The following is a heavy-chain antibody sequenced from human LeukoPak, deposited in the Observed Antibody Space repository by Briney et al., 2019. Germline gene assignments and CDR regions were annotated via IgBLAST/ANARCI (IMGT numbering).Heavy chain of an antibody. CDR1: GYTLTELS. CDR2: LDPEDGET. J-gene: IGHJ4*02. D-gene: IGHD4-17*01. CDR3: ATVQGGDYCLVY. Sequence: ASVKVSCKVSGYTLTELSMHWVRQAPGKGLEWMGGLDPEDGETIYAQKFQGRVTMTEDASTDTAYMELSSLRSEDTAVYYCATVQGGDYCLVYWGQGTLVTVSS. V-gene: IGHV1-24*01.